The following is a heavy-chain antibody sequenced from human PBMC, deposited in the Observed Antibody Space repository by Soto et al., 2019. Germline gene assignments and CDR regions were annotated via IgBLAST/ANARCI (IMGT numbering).Heavy chain of an antibody. CDR2: IYYSGNT. D-gene: IGHD6-13*01. V-gene: IGHV4-39*01. J-gene: IGHJ6*02. CDR1: GGSIDSTRYY. CDR3: ARLSIAAAGTDYYYGMDV. Sequence: PSETLSLTCTVSGGSIDSTRYYWGWIRQPPGKGLEWLATIYYSGNTYYNPSLKSRVTMFADTSKKQISLRLSSVTAADTAVYYCARLSIAAAGTDYYYGMDVWGQGTTVTVSS.